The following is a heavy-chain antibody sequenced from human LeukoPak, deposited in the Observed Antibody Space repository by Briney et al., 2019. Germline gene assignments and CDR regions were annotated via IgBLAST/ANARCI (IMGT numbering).Heavy chain of an antibody. J-gene: IGHJ3*02. CDR3: ASGVGEFFPDAFDI. CDR2: INHRGGT. Sequence: SETLSLTCAVFGGSFSDYSWTWIRQTPGKGLERIGEINHRGGTNYNPSLKSRLTISVDTSKNQFSLNLTPVTAADTAVYYCASGVGEFFPDAFDIWGQGTMVGVFS. V-gene: IGHV4-34*01. CDR1: GGSFSDYS. D-gene: IGHD3-10*01.